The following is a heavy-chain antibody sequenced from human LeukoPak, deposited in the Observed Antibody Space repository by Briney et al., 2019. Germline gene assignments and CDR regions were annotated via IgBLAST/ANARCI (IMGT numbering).Heavy chain of an antibody. CDR1: GFTFSSYG. V-gene: IGHV3-30*02. CDR2: IRYDGSNK. D-gene: IGHD6-19*01. J-gene: IGHJ4*02. CDR3: AREYSSGWYHWDY. Sequence: GGSLRLSCAASGFTFSSYGMHWVRQAPGKGLEWVAFIRYDGSNKYYADSVKGRFTISRDNSKNTLYLQMNSLRAEDTAVYYCAREYSSGWYHWDYWGQGTLVTVSS.